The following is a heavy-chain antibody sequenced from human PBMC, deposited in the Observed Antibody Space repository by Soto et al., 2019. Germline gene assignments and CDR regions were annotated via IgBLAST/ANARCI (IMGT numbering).Heavy chain of an antibody. V-gene: IGHV4-4*02. Sequence: PSETLSLTCAVSGGSISTSNWWSWVRQPPGKGLEWIGEVYRTGSTTYNPSLESRLTISVDKSKNQFSLKLTSVTAADTAVYYCARARATIAAAAIFDCWGQGTLVT. CDR2: VYRTGST. D-gene: IGHD6-13*01. CDR3: ARARATIAAAAIFDC. J-gene: IGHJ4*02. CDR1: GGSISTSNW.